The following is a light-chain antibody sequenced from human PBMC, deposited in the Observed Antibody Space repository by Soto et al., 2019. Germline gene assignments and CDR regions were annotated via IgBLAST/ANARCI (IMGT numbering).Light chain of an antibody. CDR1: QDISNR. Sequence: DIQMTESPSSLSASLGARVTIPSQASQDISNRLNWYQKKPGKAPTLMXCDASNLQTGGPSRCSGSRSGTDFTFTITSLQPEDIAKYYCHQYDNLPPITFGQGTRLEI. CDR2: DAS. CDR3: HQYDNLPPIT. J-gene: IGKJ5*01. V-gene: IGKV1-33*01.